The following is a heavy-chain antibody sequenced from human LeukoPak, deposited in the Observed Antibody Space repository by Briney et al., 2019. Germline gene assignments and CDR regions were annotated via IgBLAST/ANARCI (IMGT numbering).Heavy chain of an antibody. CDR2: INWNGGST. D-gene: IGHD3-22*01. J-gene: IGHJ4*02. Sequence: GGSLRLSCAASGFTFDDYGMNWVRQAPGKGLEWVSGINWNGGSTGYADSVKGRFTISRDNAKNSLYLQMNSLRAEDTALYYCARCWGSGYYFLYVDWGQGTLVTVPS. V-gene: IGHV3-20*04. CDR1: GFTFDDYG. CDR3: ARCWGSGYYFLYVD.